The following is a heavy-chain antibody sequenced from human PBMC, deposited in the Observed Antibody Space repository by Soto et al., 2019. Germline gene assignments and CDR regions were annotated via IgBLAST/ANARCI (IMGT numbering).Heavy chain of an antibody. J-gene: IGHJ6*02. CDR3: ARDLWGYCGADCYPLDV. Sequence: SETLSLTCTVSGGSMSSYYWSWIRQPPGKGLEWIGYMYNTGSTIYNPSLKSRVTISVDTSKNQFSLKLNSVTAADTAVYYCARDLWGYCGADCYPLDVWGQGTTVTVSS. D-gene: IGHD2-21*02. V-gene: IGHV4-59*01. CDR2: MYNTGST. CDR1: GGSMSSYY.